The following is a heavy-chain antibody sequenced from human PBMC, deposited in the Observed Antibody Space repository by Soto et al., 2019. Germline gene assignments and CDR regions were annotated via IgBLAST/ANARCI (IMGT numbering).Heavy chain of an antibody. J-gene: IGHJ4*02. CDR3: ARDGEGQQLATYNFVY. D-gene: IGHD6-13*01. CDR1: GGTFSSYA. CDR2: IIPIFGTA. Sequence: GASVKVTCKASGGTFSSYAISWVRQAPGQGLEWMGGIIPIFGTANYAQKFQGRVTITADESTSTAYMELSSLRSEDTSVYYCARDGEGQQLATYNFVYWGQGTLVTRLL. V-gene: IGHV1-69*13.